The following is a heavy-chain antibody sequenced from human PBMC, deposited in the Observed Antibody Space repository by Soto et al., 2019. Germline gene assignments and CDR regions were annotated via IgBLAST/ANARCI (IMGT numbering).Heavy chain of an antibody. CDR2: IYYSGNT. Sequence: SETLSLTCSVSGGSITTYYWSWIRQPPGKGLEWIGYIYYSGNTNYNPSLESRVTISVDTSKNQFSLRLTSVTAADTAVYYCAGAAKRYNWFDPWGQGTLVTVSS. CDR1: GGSITTYY. D-gene: IGHD5-18*01. CDR3: AGAAKRYNWFDP. V-gene: IGHV4-59*01. J-gene: IGHJ5*02.